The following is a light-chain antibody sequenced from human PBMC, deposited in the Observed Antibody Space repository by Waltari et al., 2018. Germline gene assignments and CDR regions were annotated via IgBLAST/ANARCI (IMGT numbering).Light chain of an antibody. V-gene: IGKV1-5*03. CDR3: QQYNTFPLT. Sequence: DLQMTQSPSTLSASVGDRVTITCRASQSIGSWLAWYQQKPGKAPKLLIYKASSLESGVPSRFSGTESGTEFTLTITSLQPDDFATYYCQQYNTFPLTFGGGTKVDI. J-gene: IGKJ4*01. CDR2: KAS. CDR1: QSIGSW.